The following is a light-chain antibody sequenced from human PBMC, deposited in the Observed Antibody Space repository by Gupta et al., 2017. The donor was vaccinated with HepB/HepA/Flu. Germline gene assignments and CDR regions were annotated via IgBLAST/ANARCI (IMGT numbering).Light chain of an antibody. CDR3: QQGNSNLIT. J-gene: IGKJ5*01. CDR2: DTS. V-gene: IGKV3-11*01. Sequence: EIVLTQSPAALSLSPGESATLSCRASQSVSSYLAWYQQKPGQAPRLLIYDTSNRATGVPARFSGSGSGTEFTLTISSLEPEDFALYYCQQGNSNLITFGEGTRMDI. CDR1: QSVSSY.